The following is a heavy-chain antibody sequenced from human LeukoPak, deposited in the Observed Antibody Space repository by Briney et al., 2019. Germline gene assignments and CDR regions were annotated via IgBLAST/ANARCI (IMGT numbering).Heavy chain of an antibody. D-gene: IGHD2-2*02. CDR3: AKDLDHGDIVVVPAAIPPDY. CDR1: GFTFSSYA. Sequence: PGGSLTLSCAASGFTFSSYAMSWVRQAPGKGLDGVSAISGSGGSTYYADSVKGRFTISRDNSKNALYLQMNSLRAEDTAVYYCAKDLDHGDIVVVPAAIPPDYWGQGTLVTVSS. CDR2: ISGSGGST. J-gene: IGHJ4*02. V-gene: IGHV3-23*01.